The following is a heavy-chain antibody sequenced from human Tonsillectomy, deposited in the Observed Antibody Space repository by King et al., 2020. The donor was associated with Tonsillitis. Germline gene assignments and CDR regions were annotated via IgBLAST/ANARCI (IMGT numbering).Heavy chain of an antibody. D-gene: IGHD2-2*02. Sequence: VQLVESGGGVVQPGRSLRLSCAASGFSFSDYGMHWVRQAPGKGLEWVAVISSDGSNIYYGDSVKGRFTISRDNYKKTMYLQMSSLNAEDTAVYYCARVRSVAVPAAIPWFDPWGQGTLVTVSS. CDR2: ISSDGSNI. CDR3: ARVRSVAVPAAIPWFDP. V-gene: IGHV3-33*01. J-gene: IGHJ5*02. CDR1: GFSFSDYG.